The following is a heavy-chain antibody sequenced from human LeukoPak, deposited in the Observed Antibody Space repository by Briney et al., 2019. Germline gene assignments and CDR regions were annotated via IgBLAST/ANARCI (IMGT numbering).Heavy chain of an antibody. CDR1: GFTFRSYA. CDR2: ISDSGTNT. J-gene: IGHJ4*02. D-gene: IGHD1-14*01. Sequence: LPGGSLRLSCAASGFTFRSYAMSWVRQTPGKGLEWVSAISDSGTNTYYADSVKGRFTVSRDNSKNTLFLQMNSLRTDDTAVYYSAKDRNLNYWGQGTLITVSS. V-gene: IGHV3-23*01. CDR3: AKDRNLNY.